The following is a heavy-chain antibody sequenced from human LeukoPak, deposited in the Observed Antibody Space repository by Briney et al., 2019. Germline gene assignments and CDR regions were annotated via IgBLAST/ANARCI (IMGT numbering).Heavy chain of an antibody. CDR2: INHSGST. CDR3: ASGMTTAYYFDY. CDR1: GGSFSGYY. D-gene: IGHD4-17*01. Sequence: PSETLSLTCAVYGGSFSGYYWSWIRQPPGKGLEWIGEINHSGSTNYNPSLKSRVTISVDTSKNQFSLKLSSVTAADTAVYYCASGMTTAYYFDYWGQGTLVTVSS. V-gene: IGHV4-34*01. J-gene: IGHJ4*02.